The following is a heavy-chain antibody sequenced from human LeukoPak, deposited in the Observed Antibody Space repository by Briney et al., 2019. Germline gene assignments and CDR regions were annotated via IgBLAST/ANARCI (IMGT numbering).Heavy chain of an antibody. V-gene: IGHV4-34*01. CDR1: GGSFSGYY. J-gene: IGHJ5*02. Sequence: SETLSLTCAVYGGSFSGYYWSWIRQPPGKGLEWIGEINHSGSTNYNPSLKSRVTISVDTSKNQFSLKLSSVTAADTAVYYCARPITGTDYGGGNWFDPWGQGTLVTVSS. CDR3: ARPITGTDYGGGNWFDP. CDR2: INHSGST. D-gene: IGHD1-7*01.